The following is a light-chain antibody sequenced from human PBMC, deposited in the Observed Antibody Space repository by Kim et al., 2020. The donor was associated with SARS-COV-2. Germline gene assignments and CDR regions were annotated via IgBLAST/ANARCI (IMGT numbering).Light chain of an antibody. CDR1: QSISSD. Sequence: DIQMTQSPSSLSASVGDRVTITCRASQSISSDLNWYQQKPGKAPKLLIYAASNLQSGVPSRFSGSGSGTDFTFTISSLQPEDFATYDCQQSYRTPHTFGQGTKLEI. CDR3: QQSYRTPHT. V-gene: IGKV1-39*01. CDR2: AAS. J-gene: IGKJ2*01.